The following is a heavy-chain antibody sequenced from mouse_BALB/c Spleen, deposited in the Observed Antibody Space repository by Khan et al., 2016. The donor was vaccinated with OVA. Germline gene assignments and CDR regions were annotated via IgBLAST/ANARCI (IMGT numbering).Heavy chain of an antibody. Sequence: QVQLKESGAELVRPGTSVKMSCKAAGYTFTNYWIGWVKQRPGHGLEWIGDTYPGGGYTNYNEKFKGKATLTADTSSNTAYMQLSGLTSEDSAINYFTGRGAARLTWANFNCGGQGTTLTVSS. CDR1: GYTFTNYW. J-gene: IGHJ2*01. D-gene: IGHD3-1*01. CDR2: TYPGGGYT. CDR3: TGRGAARLTWANFNC. V-gene: IGHV1-63*02.